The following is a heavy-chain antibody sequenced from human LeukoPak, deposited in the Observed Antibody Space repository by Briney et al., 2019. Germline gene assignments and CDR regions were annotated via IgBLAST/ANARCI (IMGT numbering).Heavy chain of an antibody. Sequence: ASVKVSCKASGYTFSSYGISRVRQAPGQGLEWMGWISAYSGDTKHAQKFQGRVTMTTDTSTSTAYMEVRSLRSDDTAVYYCARDSLGGYGDYIDYWGQGTLVTVSS. J-gene: IGHJ4*02. CDR1: GYTFSSYG. D-gene: IGHD4-17*01. CDR3: ARDSLGGYGDYIDY. CDR2: ISAYSGDT. V-gene: IGHV1-18*01.